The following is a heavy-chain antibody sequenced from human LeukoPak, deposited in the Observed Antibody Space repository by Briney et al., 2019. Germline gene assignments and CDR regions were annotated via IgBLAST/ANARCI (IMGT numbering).Heavy chain of an antibody. Sequence: SETLSLTCTVSGGSISSYYWSWIRQPAGKGLEWIGRIYTSGSTNYNPSLKSRVTISVDKSKNQFSLKLSSVPAADTAVYYCARDAEFYYYDSSGYRPRGVYFDYWGQGTLVTVSS. CDR1: GGSISSYY. J-gene: IGHJ4*02. V-gene: IGHV4-4*07. D-gene: IGHD3-22*01. CDR2: IYTSGST. CDR3: ARDAEFYYYDSSGYRPRGVYFDY.